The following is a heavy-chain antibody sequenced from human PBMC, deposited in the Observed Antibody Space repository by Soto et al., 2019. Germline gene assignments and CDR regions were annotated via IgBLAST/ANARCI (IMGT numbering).Heavy chain of an antibody. CDR3: ARYFDLNWFDP. D-gene: IGHD3-9*01. J-gene: IGHJ5*02. V-gene: IGHV4-34*01. CDR2: INHSGST. CDR1: GGSFSGYY. Sequence: SETLSLTCAVYGGSFSGYYWSWIRQPPGKGLEWIGEINHSGSTNYNPSLKSRVTISVDTSKNQFSLKLSSVTAADTAVYYCARYFDLNWFDPWGQGTLVTVSS.